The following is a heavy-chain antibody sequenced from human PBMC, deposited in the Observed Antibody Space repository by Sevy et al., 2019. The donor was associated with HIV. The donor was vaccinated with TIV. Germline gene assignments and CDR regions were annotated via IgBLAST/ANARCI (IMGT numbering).Heavy chain of an antibody. D-gene: IGHD2-8*01. CDR2: VRNDGSNK. V-gene: IGHV3-30*02. Sequence: GGSLRLSCAASGFSLTTSDMHWVRQAPGKGLEWVAYVRNDGSNKYYADSVRDRFTISRDSPKNTLYLPMNSLRDEDTAIYYCARGRKTTEEWLEELDYYYGLDVWGQGTTVTVSS. J-gene: IGHJ6*02. CDR1: GFSLTTSD. CDR3: ARGRKTTEEWLEELDYYYGLDV.